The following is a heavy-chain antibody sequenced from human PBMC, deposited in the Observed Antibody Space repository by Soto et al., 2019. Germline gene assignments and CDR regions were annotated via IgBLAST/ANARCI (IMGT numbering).Heavy chain of an antibody. CDR2: IRGNGDPP. CDR3: VKSRGGNNFDFFD. J-gene: IGHJ4*02. D-gene: IGHD5-12*01. Sequence: GGSLRLSCSASGFTFSSYAMHWVRQAPGKGLEYVSGIRGNGDPPFYADSVKGRFTISRDNSKNTLYLQMSSLSADDTAVYYCVKSRGGNNFDFFDWGQGALVTVS. V-gene: IGHV3-64D*06. CDR1: GFTFSSYA.